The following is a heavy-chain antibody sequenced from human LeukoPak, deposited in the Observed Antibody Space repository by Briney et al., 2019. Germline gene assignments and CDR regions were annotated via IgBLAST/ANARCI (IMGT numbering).Heavy chain of an antibody. Sequence: PGGSLRLSCAASGFPFRDYYMTWIRQAPGKGLEWISYISRSGDTLYYADSVEGRFTISRDNAKNSLFLQMNSLRADDTAVYYCARDGFGSPFDLWGQGTLVTVSS. CDR3: ARDGFGSPFDL. CDR2: ISRSGDTL. D-gene: IGHD3-16*01. CDR1: GFPFRDYY. V-gene: IGHV3-11*01. J-gene: IGHJ4*02.